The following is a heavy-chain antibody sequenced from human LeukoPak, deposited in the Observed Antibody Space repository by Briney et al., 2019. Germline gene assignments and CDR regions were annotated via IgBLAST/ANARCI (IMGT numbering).Heavy chain of an antibody. CDR3: ARESYGDYYFDY. V-gene: IGHV3-30-3*01. CDR2: IAYDGSNK. J-gene: IGHJ4*02. CDR1: GFTFWSYA. D-gene: IGHD4-17*01. Sequence: GGSLRLSCAASGFTFWSYAMHWVRQAPGEGLEWVAVIAYDGSNKYYADSVKGRFTISRDNSKNTLYLQMNSLRAEDTAVYYCARESYGDYYFDYWGQGTLVTVSS.